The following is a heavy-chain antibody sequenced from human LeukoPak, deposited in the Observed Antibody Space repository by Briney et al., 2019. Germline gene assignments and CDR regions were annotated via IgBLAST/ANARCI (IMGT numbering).Heavy chain of an antibody. J-gene: IGHJ4*02. Sequence: GGSLRLSCAASGFTFSSYAMSWVRQAPGKGLEWVSVLYSGGSTYYADFVKDRFTISRDDSKNTLYLQMNSLRAEDTAVYYCARDSSTGRYGPLDNWGQGSLVTVSS. V-gene: IGHV3-66*01. CDR3: ARDSSTGRYGPLDN. D-gene: IGHD1-26*01. CDR2: LYSGGST. CDR1: GFTFSSYA.